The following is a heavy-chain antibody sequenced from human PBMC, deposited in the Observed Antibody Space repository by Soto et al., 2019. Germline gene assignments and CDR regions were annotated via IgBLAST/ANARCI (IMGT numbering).Heavy chain of an antibody. D-gene: IGHD6-19*01. CDR1: GASCSSGSVY. CDR3: ARVTLRYSSSHNFDS. Sequence: XVTLWLTFSVSGASCSSGSVYWSGIRQPPGKGLEWIGFIYNNETFNYNPSLKSRVTLSVDTSKHQFSLKLSSVTAADTAVYHCARVTLRYSSSHNFDSWGQGALVTVSS. J-gene: IGHJ4*02. CDR2: IYNNETF. V-gene: IGHV4-61*01.